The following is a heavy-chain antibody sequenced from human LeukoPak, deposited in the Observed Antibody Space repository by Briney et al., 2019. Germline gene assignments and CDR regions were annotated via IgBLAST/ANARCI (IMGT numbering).Heavy chain of an antibody. CDR2: ISGGGGST. D-gene: IGHD2-2*01. J-gene: IGHJ4*02. CDR1: GFTFSNYA. Sequence: GGSLRLSCAASGFTFSNYAMSWVRQAPGKGQEWVSGISGGGGSTYYADSVKGRFTISRDNSKNTLDLQMNSLRAGDTAIYYCAKGISTPDYWGQGTLVTVSS. CDR3: AKGISTPDY. V-gene: IGHV3-23*01.